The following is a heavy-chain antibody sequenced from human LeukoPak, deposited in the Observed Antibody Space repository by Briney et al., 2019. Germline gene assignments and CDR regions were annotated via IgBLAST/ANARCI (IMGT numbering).Heavy chain of an antibody. CDR3: AGGYSGYDDNWYDP. Sequence: SETLSLTCTVSGGSISSYYWSWIRQPPGKGLEWIGYIYYSGSTNYNPSLKSRVTISVDTSKNQFSLKLSSVTAADTAVYYCAGGYSGYDDNWYDPWGQGTLVTVSS. V-gene: IGHV4-59*01. CDR1: GGSISSYY. J-gene: IGHJ5*02. D-gene: IGHD5-12*01. CDR2: IYYSGST.